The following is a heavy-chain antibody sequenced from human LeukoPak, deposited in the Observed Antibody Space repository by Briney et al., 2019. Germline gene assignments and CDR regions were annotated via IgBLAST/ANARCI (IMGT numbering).Heavy chain of an antibody. CDR3: ARPHSDQGEFDY. V-gene: IGHV5-51*01. D-gene: IGHD2-21*01. Sequence: GESLKISWKGSGYSFTSYWIGWVRQIPGKGLEWIRIIYPGESDPRYSPSFQGPVTISADNSISTDYLQWSSLNASDTDMYYCARPHSDQGEFDYWGQGTRVTVSS. CDR2: IYPGESDP. J-gene: IGHJ4*02. CDR1: GYSFTSYW.